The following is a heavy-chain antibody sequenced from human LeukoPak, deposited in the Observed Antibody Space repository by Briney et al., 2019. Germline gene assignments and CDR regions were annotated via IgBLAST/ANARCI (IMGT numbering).Heavy chain of an antibody. D-gene: IGHD1-26*01. Sequence: GASVKVSCKASGYTFTNYGMSWVRQAPGQGPEWLGWIGAKNGNKDYAQKLQGRVTMTVDTSTSTAYMELRSLRSDDTAVYYCARRIVGGHLGDYWGQGTLVTVSS. V-gene: IGHV1-18*01. CDR3: ARRIVGGHLGDY. CDR2: IGAKNGNK. J-gene: IGHJ4*02. CDR1: GYTFTNYG.